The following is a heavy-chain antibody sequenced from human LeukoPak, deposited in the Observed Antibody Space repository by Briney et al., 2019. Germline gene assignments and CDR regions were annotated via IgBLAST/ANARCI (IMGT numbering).Heavy chain of an antibody. J-gene: IGHJ4*02. CDR2: IKSKTDGGTT. D-gene: IGHD2-2*01. V-gene: IGHV3-15*01. Sequence: KAGGSLRLSCAASGFTFSNAWMSWVRQAPGKGLEWVGRIKSKTDGGTTDYAAPVKGRFTISRDDSKNTLYLQMNSLKTEDTAVYYCTTDRGSAAAFDYWGQGTLVTVSS. CDR1: GFTFSNAW. CDR3: TTDRGSAAAFDY.